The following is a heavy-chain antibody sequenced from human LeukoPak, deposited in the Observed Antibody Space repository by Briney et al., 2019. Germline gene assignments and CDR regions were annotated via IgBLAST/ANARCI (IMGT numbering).Heavy chain of an antibody. V-gene: IGHV3-11*01. J-gene: IGHJ6*02. CDR1: GFTFSDYY. CDR3: AKDLGTPQTYYYDSSGYYTYYYYGMDV. CDR2: ISSSGSIT. Sequence: GGSLRLSCAASGFTFSDYYMSWIRQAPGKGLEWVSYISSSGSITYYADSVKGRFTISRDNAKNSLYLQMNSLRAEDTALYYCAKDLGTPQTYYYDSSGYYTYYYYGMDVWGQGTTVTVSS. D-gene: IGHD3-22*01.